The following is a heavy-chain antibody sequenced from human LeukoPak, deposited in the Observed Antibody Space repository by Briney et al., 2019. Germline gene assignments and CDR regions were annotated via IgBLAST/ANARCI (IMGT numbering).Heavy chain of an antibody. V-gene: IGHV3-21*01. CDR3: ARGQEYLWLHKDY. Sequence: GGSLRLSCAASGFTFSSYNMNWVRQAPGKGLEWVSSTGGSGSYIFYADSVKGRFTISRDNAKNSLYLQMNSLRAEDTAVYYCARGQEYLWLHKDYWGQGTLVTVSS. D-gene: IGHD5-18*01. J-gene: IGHJ4*02. CDR1: GFTFSSYN. CDR2: TGGSGSYI.